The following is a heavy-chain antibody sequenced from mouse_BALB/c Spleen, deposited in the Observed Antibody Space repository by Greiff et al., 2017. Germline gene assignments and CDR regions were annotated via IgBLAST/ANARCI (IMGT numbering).Heavy chain of an antibody. V-gene: IGHV8-12*01. D-gene: IGHD2-1*01. J-gene: IGHJ3*01. CDR2: IYWDDDK. CDR1: GFSLSTSGMG. CDR3: ARREYGNYGFAY. Sequence: QVQLKESGPGILQPSQTLSLTCSFSGFSLSTSGMGVSWIRQPSGKGLEWLAHIYWDDDKRYNPSLKSRLTISKDTSSNQVFLKITSVDTADTATYYCARREYGNYGFAYWGQGTLVTVSA.